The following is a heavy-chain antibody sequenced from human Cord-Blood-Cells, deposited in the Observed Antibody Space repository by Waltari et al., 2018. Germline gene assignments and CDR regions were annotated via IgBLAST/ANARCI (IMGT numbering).Heavy chain of an antibody. V-gene: IGHV4-39*01. CDR2: IYYSGST. Sequence: QLQLQESGPGLVKPSETLSLTCTVSGGSISSSSYYWGWIRQPPGKGLEWIGSIYYSGSTYYNPSLKSRVTMSVDTSKNQFSLELSSVTAADTAVYYCASLRRGYSYGTGFTVDYWGQGTLVTVSS. J-gene: IGHJ4*02. CDR3: ASLRRGYSYGTGFTVDY. CDR1: GGSISSSSYY. D-gene: IGHD5-18*01.